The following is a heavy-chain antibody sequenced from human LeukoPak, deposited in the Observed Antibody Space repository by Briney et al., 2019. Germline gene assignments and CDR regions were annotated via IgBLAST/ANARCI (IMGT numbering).Heavy chain of an antibody. CDR1: GGSISSYY. CDR2: ISYSGST. J-gene: IGHJ4*02. V-gene: IGHV4-59*08. Sequence: SETLSLTCTVSGGSISSYYWSWIRQPPGKGLEWIGYISYSGSTNYNPSLKSRVTISVDTSKNQFSLELSSVTAADTAVYYCARHRSNDFEYWGQGTLVTVSS. CDR3: ARHRSNDFEY. D-gene: IGHD4-11*01.